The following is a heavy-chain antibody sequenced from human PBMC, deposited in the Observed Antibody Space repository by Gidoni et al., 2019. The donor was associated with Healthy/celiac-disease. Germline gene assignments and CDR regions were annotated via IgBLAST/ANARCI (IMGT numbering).Heavy chain of an antibody. CDR3: ARDLFGVVTTRMGDY. D-gene: IGHD3-3*01. CDR2: INPSGGST. CDR1: GYTFTSYY. J-gene: IGHJ4*02. V-gene: IGHV1-46*01. Sequence: QVQLVQSGAEVKKPGASVKVSCKASGYTFTSYYMHWVRQAPGQGLEWMGIINPSGGSTSYAQKFQGRVTMTRDTSTSTVYMELSSLRSEDTAVYYCARDLFGVVTTRMGDYWGQGTLVTVSS.